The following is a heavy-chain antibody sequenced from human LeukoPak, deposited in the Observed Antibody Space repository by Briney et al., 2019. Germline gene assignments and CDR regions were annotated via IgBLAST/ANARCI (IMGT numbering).Heavy chain of an antibody. V-gene: IGHV1-18*01. J-gene: IGHJ4*02. D-gene: IGHD3-22*01. CDR1: GYTFTSYG. CDR3: GRSEGGYYYDSSGYFDY. CDR2: ISAYNGNT. Sequence: ASVKVSCKASGYTFTSYGISWVRQAPGQGLEWMGWISAYNGNTNYAQKLQGRVTMTTDTSTSTAYMELRSLRSDDTAVYYCGRSEGGYYYDSSGYFDYWGQGTLVTVSS.